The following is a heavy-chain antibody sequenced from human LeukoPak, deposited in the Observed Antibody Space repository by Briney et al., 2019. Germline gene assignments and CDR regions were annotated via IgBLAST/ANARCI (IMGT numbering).Heavy chain of an antibody. J-gene: IGHJ4*02. Sequence: PSETLSLTCTVSGGSISSSNYYWGWIRQSPGKGLEWIGSIFYSGSTYYNPSLKSRVTISIDTSEHQFSLKLSSVTGADTAVYYCATTPALAVAGTLDPKEWGQGTLVTVSS. D-gene: IGHD6-19*01. CDR3: ATTPALAVAGTLDPKE. CDR2: IFYSGST. V-gene: IGHV4-39*01. CDR1: GGSISSSNYY.